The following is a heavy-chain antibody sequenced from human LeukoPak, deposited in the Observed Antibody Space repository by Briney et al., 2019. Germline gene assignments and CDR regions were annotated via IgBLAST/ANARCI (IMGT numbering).Heavy chain of an antibody. CDR2: IYYSGST. Sequence: SETLSLTCTVSGGSISSYYWSWIRQPPGKGLEWIGYIYYSGSTNYNPSLKSRVTISVDTSKNQFSLKLSSVTAADTAVYYCARGVTLCGDCYSYWGQGTLVTISS. CDR3: ARGVTLCGDCYSY. CDR1: GGSISSYY. V-gene: IGHV4-59*01. D-gene: IGHD2-21*02. J-gene: IGHJ4*02.